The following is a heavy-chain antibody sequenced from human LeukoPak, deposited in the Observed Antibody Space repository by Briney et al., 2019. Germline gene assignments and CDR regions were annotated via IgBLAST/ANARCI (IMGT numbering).Heavy chain of an antibody. CDR3: ARSFSSGYHDY. J-gene: IGHJ4*02. CDR1: GFTLSGYW. Sequence: PGGSLRLSCAASGFTLSGYWMTWVRQAPGKGLEWAANINQDGSAIYYVDSVKGRFTISRDNAKNSLYLQMSSLRAEDTAVYYCARSFSSGYHDYWGQGTLVTVSS. CDR2: INQDGSAI. D-gene: IGHD3-3*01. V-gene: IGHV3-7*01.